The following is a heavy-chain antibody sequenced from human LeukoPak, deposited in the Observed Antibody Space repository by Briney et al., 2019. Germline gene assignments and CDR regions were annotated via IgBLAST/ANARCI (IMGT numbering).Heavy chain of an antibody. D-gene: IGHD1-26*01. J-gene: IGHJ6*03. V-gene: IGHV3-21*01. CDR2: ISSSSSYI. CDR1: GFTFSSYS. CDR3: ARATWDPNYYYYMDV. Sequence: PGGSPRLSCAASGFTFSSYSMNWVRQAPGKGLEWVSSISSSSSYIYYADSVKGRFTISRDNAKNSLYLQMNSLRAEDTAVYFCARATWDPNYYYYMDVWGKGTTVTISS.